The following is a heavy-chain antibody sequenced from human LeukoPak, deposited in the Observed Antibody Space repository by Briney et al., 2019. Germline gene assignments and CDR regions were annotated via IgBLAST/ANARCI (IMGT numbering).Heavy chain of an antibody. D-gene: IGHD6-13*01. CDR1: GGSISSSNW. CDR3: VRDCDTSSSSWYRYYFDY. J-gene: IGHJ4*02. Sequence: SETLSLTCAVSGGSISSSNWWSWVRQPPGKGLEWIGEIYHSGSTNYNPSLKSRVTISVDKSKNQFSLKLSSVTAADTAVYYCVRDCDTSSSSWYRYYFDYWGQGTLVTVSS. CDR2: IYHSGST. V-gene: IGHV4-4*02.